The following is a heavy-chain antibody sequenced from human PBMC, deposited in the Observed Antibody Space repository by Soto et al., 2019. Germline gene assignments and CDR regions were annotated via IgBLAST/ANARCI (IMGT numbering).Heavy chain of an antibody. D-gene: IGHD3-9*01. CDR1: GYTFTSYY. V-gene: IGHV1-46*03. J-gene: IGHJ5*02. CDR2: INPSGGST. Sequence: GASVKVSCKASGYTFTSYYMHWVRQAPGQGLEWMGIINPSGGSTSCAQKFQGRVTMTRDTSTSTVYMELSSLRSEDTAVYYCAREGEDRGDGGMITYYDILTGPNWFDPWGQGTLVTVSS. CDR3: AREGEDRGDGGMITYYDILTGPNWFDP.